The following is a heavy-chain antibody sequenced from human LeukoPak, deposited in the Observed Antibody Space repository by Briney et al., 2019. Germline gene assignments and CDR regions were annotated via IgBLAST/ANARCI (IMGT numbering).Heavy chain of an antibody. J-gene: IGHJ4*02. CDR1: GFTFSSYG. Sequence: GGSLRLSCAASGFTFSSYGMHWVRQAPGKGLEWVAFIRYDGSNKYYADSVKGRFTISRDNSKNTLYLQMNSLTAGGTAVYYCAREDSTRSGVGELDYWGQGILVTVSS. V-gene: IGHV3-30*02. CDR3: AREDSTRSGVGELDY. D-gene: IGHD3-10*01. CDR2: IRYDGSNK.